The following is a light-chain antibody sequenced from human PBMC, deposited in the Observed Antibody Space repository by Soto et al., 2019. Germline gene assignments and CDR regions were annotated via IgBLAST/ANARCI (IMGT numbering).Light chain of an antibody. J-gene: IGKJ5*01. CDR2: SAS. CDR1: RGLXNN. Sequence: DIQVTQCPTSLSASVGERVTITCRASRGLXNNLNWYQQRPGKARIFLXDSASSLPRGGPSRLSGSSSGTDFTLTINGLQPEDFATYYFQQSFSPHIAFGQGTRLEIK. CDR3: QQSFSPHIA. V-gene: IGKV1-39*01.